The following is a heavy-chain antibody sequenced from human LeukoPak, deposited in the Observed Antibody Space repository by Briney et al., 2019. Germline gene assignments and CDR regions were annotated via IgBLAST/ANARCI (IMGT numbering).Heavy chain of an antibody. CDR2: INHSGST. J-gene: IGHJ4*02. Sequence: SETLSLTCAVYGGSFSGYYWSWIRQPPGKGLEWIGEINHSGSTNYNPSLKSRVTISVDTSKNQFSLKLSSVTAADTAVYYWATGNYYYDSSGPDGTFDYWGQGTLVTVSS. V-gene: IGHV4-34*01. D-gene: IGHD3-22*01. CDR3: ATGNYYYDSSGPDGTFDY. CDR1: GGSFSGYY.